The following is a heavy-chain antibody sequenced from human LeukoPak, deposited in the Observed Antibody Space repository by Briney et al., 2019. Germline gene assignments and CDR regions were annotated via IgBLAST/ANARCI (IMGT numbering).Heavy chain of an antibody. V-gene: IGHV3-21*06. D-gene: IGHD1-20*01. J-gene: IGHJ4*02. CDR2: ISRTSSDM. CDR3: ARGWITGTFE. Sequence: PGGSLRLSCAASGFTFSTYTMNWVRQAPGKGLEWVSSISRTSSDMYYADSVKGRFTISRDNAKNSLYLQMNSLRAEDTAVYYCARGWITGTFEWGQGTLVTVSS. CDR1: GFTFSTYT.